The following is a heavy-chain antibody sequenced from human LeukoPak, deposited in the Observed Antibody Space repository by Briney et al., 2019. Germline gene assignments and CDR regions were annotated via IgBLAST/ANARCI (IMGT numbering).Heavy chain of an antibody. V-gene: IGHV1-46*01. CDR3: ARSEITKSGNDAFDV. Sequence: GASVKVSCKASGYTFTGYYMHWVRQAPGQGLEWMGMISPRSGDSDHAQKFRGRVTMTRDTSTSTFYMELSSLRSEDTAVYFCARSEITKSGNDAFDVWGQGTLVTVSS. J-gene: IGHJ3*01. D-gene: IGHD4-23*01. CDR2: ISPRSGDS. CDR1: GYTFTGYY.